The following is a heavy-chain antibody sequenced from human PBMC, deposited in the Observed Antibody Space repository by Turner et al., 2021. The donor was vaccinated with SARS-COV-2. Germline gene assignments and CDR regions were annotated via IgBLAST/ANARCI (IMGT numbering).Heavy chain of an antibody. CDR1: GYTFTGYY. CDR2: INPNSGGT. V-gene: IGHV1-2*02. D-gene: IGHD4-17*01. CDR3: ARGASVTPDRYYYYYFGMDV. J-gene: IGHJ6*02. Sequence: QVQLVQSGAEVKKPGASVKVSCKASGYTFTGYYMPWARQAPGQGLGWMGWINPNSGGTNDAQKFQGRVTMTRDTSISTAYLELSRLRADDTALYYCARGASVTPDRYYYYYFGMDVWGQGTTVTVSS.